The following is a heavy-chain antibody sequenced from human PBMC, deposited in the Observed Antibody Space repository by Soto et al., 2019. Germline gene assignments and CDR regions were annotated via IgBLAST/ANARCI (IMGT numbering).Heavy chain of an antibody. D-gene: IGHD4-17*01. J-gene: IGHJ4*02. Sequence: RGSLRLSCAASGFTFSSYSMNWVRQTPGKGLEWVSSISSSSSYIYYADSVKGRFTISRVNAKNSLYLQMNSLRAEDTAVYYCARGSYGDPTIDYWGQGTLVTVSS. CDR3: ARGSYGDPTIDY. CDR1: GFTFSSYS. V-gene: IGHV3-21*01. CDR2: ISSSSSYI.